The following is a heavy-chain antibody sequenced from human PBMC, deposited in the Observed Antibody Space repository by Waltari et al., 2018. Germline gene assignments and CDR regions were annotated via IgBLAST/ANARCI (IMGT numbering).Heavy chain of an antibody. V-gene: IGHV1-45*02. CDR3: ARFGDSSGDDAFDI. CDR1: GYTFPYRY. J-gene: IGHJ3*02. Sequence: QMQLVQSGAEVKKTVSSVKVSCKASGYTFPYRYLHWVRPASGQALEWMGWITPFNGNTNYAQKFQDRVTITRDRSMSTAYMELSSLRSEDTAMYYCARFGDSSGDDAFDIWGQGTMVTVSS. D-gene: IGHD3-22*01. CDR2: ITPFNGNT.